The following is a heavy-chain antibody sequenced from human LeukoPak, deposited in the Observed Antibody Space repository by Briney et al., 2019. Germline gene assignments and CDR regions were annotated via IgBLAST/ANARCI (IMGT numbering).Heavy chain of an antibody. Sequence: GGSLRLSCAASGFTFNSYGIHWVRQAPGKGLEWVAVIWYDGNNKYYADSVKGRFTISRDNSKNTLYLQMNSLRAEDTALYYCAKAKVESGYHANDYWGQGTLVTVSS. J-gene: IGHJ4*02. CDR2: IWYDGNNK. CDR1: GFTFNSYG. V-gene: IGHV3-33*06. D-gene: IGHD5-12*01. CDR3: AKAKVESGYHANDY.